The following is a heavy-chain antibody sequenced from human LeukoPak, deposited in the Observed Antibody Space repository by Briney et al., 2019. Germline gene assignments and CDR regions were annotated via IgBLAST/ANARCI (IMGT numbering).Heavy chain of an antibody. D-gene: IGHD1-26*01. CDR3: ARDLTPGSYYPTYYYYGMDV. V-gene: IGHV3-33*01. Sequence: GGSLRLSCAASGLTFSSYGRHWVRQAPGKGLETVAVIWYDGSNKYYADSVKGRFTISRDNSKNTLYLQMNSLRAEDTAVYYCARDLTPGSYYPTYYYYGMDVWGQGTTVTVSS. J-gene: IGHJ6*02. CDR1: GLTFSSYG. CDR2: IWYDGSNK.